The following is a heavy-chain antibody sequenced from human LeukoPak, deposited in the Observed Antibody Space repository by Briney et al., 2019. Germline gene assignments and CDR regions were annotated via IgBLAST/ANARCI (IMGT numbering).Heavy chain of an antibody. J-gene: IGHJ4*02. V-gene: IGHV4-39*07. D-gene: IGHD5-18*01. CDR2: IYYSGST. Sequence: SETLSLTCTVSGGSISSSSYYWGWIRQPPGKGLEWIGSIYYSGSTYYNPSLKSRVTISVDTSKNQFSLKLSSVTAADRAVYYCASLIRGYSYGYWDYWGQGTLVTVSS. CDR1: GGSISSSSYY. CDR3: ASLIRGYSYGYWDY.